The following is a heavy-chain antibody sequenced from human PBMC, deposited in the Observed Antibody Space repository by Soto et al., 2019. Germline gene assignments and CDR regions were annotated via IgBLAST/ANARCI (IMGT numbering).Heavy chain of an antibody. J-gene: IGHJ6*02. CDR2: ISGSGGST. V-gene: IGHV3-23*01. CDR1: GFTFSSYA. D-gene: IGHD3-22*01. Sequence: GGSLRLSCAASGFTFSSYAMSWVRQAPGKGLEWVSAISGSGGSTYYADSVKGRFTISRDNSKNTLYLQMNSLRAEDTAVYYCAKGEDSSGYYPHLSGMDVWGQGTTVTVSS. CDR3: AKGEDSSGYYPHLSGMDV.